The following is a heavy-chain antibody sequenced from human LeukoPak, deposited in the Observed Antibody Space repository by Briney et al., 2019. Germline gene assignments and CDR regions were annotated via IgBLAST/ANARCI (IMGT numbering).Heavy chain of an antibody. CDR2: IYYSGST. CDR3: ARGIAAAGRDFDY. Sequence: SETLSLTCTVSGVSISSSSYYWGWLRQPPGKGLEWIGSIYYSGSTYYNPSLKSRVTISVDTSKNQFSLKLSSVTAADTAVYYCARGIAAAGRDFDYWGQGTLVTVSS. D-gene: IGHD6-13*01. V-gene: IGHV4-39*01. J-gene: IGHJ4*02. CDR1: GVSISSSSYY.